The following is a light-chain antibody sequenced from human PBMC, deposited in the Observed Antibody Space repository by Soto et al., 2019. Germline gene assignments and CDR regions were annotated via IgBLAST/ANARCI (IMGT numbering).Light chain of an antibody. J-gene: IGKJ1*01. V-gene: IGKV1-13*02. Sequence: IQLTQSPSSLSASVGDRVTITCRVSQGISSYLNWYQQKPGKAPKLLIYDASSLESGVPSRLSGRGSGTEFTLTITRLEPEDFAVYFCLRYSSSQWTFGQGTKVDIK. CDR3: LRYSSSQWT. CDR2: DAS. CDR1: QGISSY.